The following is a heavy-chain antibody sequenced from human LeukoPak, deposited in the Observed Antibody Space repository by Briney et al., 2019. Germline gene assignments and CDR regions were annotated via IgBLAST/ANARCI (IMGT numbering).Heavy chain of an antibody. V-gene: IGHV1-2*02. J-gene: IGHJ6*03. CDR2: INPKSGGT. Sequence: ASVKVSCKASGYSFTGYYMHWVRQAPGQGLERMGWINPKSGGTNYVQKFQGRVTMTRDTSISTAYMELSRLRSDDTAVYYCARAGGWSGYSFYYYMDVWGKGTTVTVSS. D-gene: IGHD3-3*01. CDR1: GYSFTGYY. CDR3: ARAGGWSGYSFYYYMDV.